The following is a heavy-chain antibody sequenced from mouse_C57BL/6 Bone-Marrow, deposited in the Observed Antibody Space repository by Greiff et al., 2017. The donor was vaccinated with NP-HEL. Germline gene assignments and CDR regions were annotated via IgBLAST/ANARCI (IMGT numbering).Heavy chain of an antibody. V-gene: IGHV3-8*01. D-gene: IGHD2-2*01. J-gene: IGHJ4*01. CDR1: GCSVTSVY. CDR3: ARSPLWLRRNYYAMDY. CDR2: ISYMGGI. Sequence: VQLKESGPGLAKPSVIWSVDGSVVGCSVTSVYCNWIRVVPGNKLEYMGYISYMGGIYYNPSLKSRISITRDTSKNQYYLQLNSVTTEDTATYYCARSPLWLRRNYYAMDYWGQGTSVTVSS.